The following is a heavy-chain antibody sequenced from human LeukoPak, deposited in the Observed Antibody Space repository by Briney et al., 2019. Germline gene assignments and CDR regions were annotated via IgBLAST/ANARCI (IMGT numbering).Heavy chain of an antibody. V-gene: IGHV4-59*11. Sequence: SETLSLTCTVSGGSISSHYWSWIPQPPGKGLEWIGYIYYSGSTNYNPSLKSRVTISVDTSKNQFSLKLSSVTAADTAVYYCARDTETRSALSYYYYMDVWGKGTTVTVSS. J-gene: IGHJ6*03. D-gene: IGHD4-17*01. CDR2: IYYSGST. CDR3: ARDTETRSALSYYYYMDV. CDR1: GGSISSHY.